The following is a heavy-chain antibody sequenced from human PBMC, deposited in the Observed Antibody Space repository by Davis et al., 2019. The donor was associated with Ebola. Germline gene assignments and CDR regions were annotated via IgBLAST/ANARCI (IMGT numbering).Heavy chain of an antibody. CDR1: GFTFSSYA. CDR2: ISGSGGST. D-gene: IGHD3-22*01. CDR3: AKMGIVVVGPFDY. V-gene: IGHV3-23*01. J-gene: IGHJ4*02. Sequence: GESLKISCAASGFTFSSYAMSWVRQAPGKGLEWVSAISGSGGSTYYADSVKGRFTISRDNSKNTLYLQMNSLRAEDTAVYYCAKMGIVVVGPFDYWGQGTLVTVSS.